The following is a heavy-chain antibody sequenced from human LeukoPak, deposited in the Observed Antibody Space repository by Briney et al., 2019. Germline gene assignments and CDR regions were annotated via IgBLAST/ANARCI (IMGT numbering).Heavy chain of an antibody. CDR2: IYDSGST. J-gene: IGHJ6*02. CDR1: GGSISSYY. Sequence: SETLSLTCTVSGGSISSYYWSWMRQPPGKGLEWIGYIYDSGSTKYNPSLKSRVTMSVDTSKSQFSLRLSSVTAADAAVYYCARDAAETGYYYYAMDVWGQGTTVTVSS. D-gene: IGHD6-25*01. CDR3: ARDAAETGYYYYAMDV. V-gene: IGHV4-59*01.